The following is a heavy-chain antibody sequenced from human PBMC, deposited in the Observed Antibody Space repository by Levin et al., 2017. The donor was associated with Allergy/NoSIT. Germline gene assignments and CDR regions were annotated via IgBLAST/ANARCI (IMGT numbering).Heavy chain of an antibody. CDR1: GFTFSNFY. V-gene: IGHV3-7*01. Sequence: QPSETLSLTCAVSGFTFSNFYMTWVRQAPGRGLEWVANIKQDGSEKYYVDSVKDRFTISRDNAKNSLYLQMNSLTADDTAVYYCAGGDGWLTIYWGQGTLATVSS. CDR2: IKQDGSEK. D-gene: IGHD4/OR15-4a*01. J-gene: IGHJ4*02. CDR3: AGGDGWLTIY.